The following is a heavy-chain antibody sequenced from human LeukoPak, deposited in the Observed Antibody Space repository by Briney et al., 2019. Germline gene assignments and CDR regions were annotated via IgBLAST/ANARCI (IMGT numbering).Heavy chain of an antibody. CDR2: INHSGST. V-gene: IGHV4-34*01. J-gene: IGHJ6*03. CDR1: GGSISSYY. D-gene: IGHD7-27*01. CDR3: ARGWAYYYYYMDV. Sequence: SETLSLTCTVSGGSISSYYWSWIRQPPWKGLEWIGEINHSGSTNYNPSLKSRVTISVDTSKNQFSLKLSSVTAADTAVYYCARGWAYYYYYMDVWGKGTTVTVSS.